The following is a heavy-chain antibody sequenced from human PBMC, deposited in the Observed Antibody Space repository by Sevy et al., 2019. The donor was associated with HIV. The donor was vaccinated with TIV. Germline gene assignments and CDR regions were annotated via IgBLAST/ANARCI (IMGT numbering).Heavy chain of an antibody. CDR1: GYTFTSYY. J-gene: IGHJ6*02. CDR3: ASERLVVPAAHGSYYYYGMDV. CDR2: INPSGGST. D-gene: IGHD2-2*01. Sequence: ASVKVSCKASGYTFTSYYMHWVRQAPGQGLEWMGIINPSGGSTSYAQKFQGRVTMTRHTSTSTVYMELSSLRSEDTAVYYCASERLVVPAAHGSYYYYGMDVWGQGTTVTVSS. V-gene: IGHV1-46*01.